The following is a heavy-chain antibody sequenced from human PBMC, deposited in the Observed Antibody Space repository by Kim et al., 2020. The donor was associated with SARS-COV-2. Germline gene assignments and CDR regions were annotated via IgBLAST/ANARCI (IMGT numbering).Heavy chain of an antibody. Sequence: GGSLRLSCAASGFTFSIYEMNWVRQAPGKGLEWFSYISSSGSTIYYADSVKGRFTISRDNAKNSLYLQMNSLRAEDTAVYYCARDLLWYYYGSGSYYGMDVWGQGTTVTVSS. CDR2: ISSSGSTI. CDR1: GFTFSIYE. J-gene: IGHJ6*02. V-gene: IGHV3-48*03. D-gene: IGHD3-10*01. CDR3: ARDLLWYYYGSGSYYGMDV.